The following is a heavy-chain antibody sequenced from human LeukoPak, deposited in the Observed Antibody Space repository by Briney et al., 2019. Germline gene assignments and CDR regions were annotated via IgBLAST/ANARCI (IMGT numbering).Heavy chain of an antibody. CDR2: MNPNSGNT. Sequence: GASVKVSCKASGYTFTSYDINWVRQATGQGLEWMGWMNPNSGNTGYAQKFQGRVTMTRNTSISTAYMELSSLRSEDTAVYYYARGREDIVATIYFDYWGQGTLVTVSS. D-gene: IGHD5-12*01. V-gene: IGHV1-8*01. CDR1: GYTFTSYD. J-gene: IGHJ4*02. CDR3: ARGREDIVATIYFDY.